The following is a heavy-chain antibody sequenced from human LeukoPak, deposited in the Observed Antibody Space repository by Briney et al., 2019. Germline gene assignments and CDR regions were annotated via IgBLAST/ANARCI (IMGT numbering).Heavy chain of an antibody. D-gene: IGHD1-26*01. CDR3: ARGSGARIGFDP. Sequence: SETLSLTCTVSGGSISNSAYYWGWIRQPPGKGLEWIGSIFDSGSTYYNPSLKSRVTISVGTSKNHFSLNLNSVLAADTAVYYCARGSGARIGFDPWGQGTLVSVSS. J-gene: IGHJ5*02. V-gene: IGHV4-39*02. CDR2: IFDSGST. CDR1: GGSISNSAYY.